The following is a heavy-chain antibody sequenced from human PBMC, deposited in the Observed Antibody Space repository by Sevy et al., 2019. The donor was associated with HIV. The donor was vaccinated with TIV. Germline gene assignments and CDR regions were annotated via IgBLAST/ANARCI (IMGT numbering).Heavy chain of an antibody. CDR3: ARPPGGYQLISFFQH. J-gene: IGHJ1*01. D-gene: IGHD1-1*01. CDR1: GFTFSDYY. CDR2: ISSSGRTI. Sequence: GGSLRLSCAASGFTFSDYYVSWIRQAPGKGLEWVSYISSSGRTIYYADSVKGRFTISRDNAKNSLYLQMNSLRAEDTAVYYCARPPGGYQLISFFQHWGQGTLVTVSS. V-gene: IGHV3-11*01.